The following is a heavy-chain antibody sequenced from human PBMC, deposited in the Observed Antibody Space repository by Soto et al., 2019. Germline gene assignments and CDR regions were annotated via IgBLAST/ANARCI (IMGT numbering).Heavy chain of an antibody. CDR3: ARGSRHTIFAFDP. J-gene: IGHJ5*02. V-gene: IGHV4-59*01. Sequence: SETLSLTCTVSGGSISSYYWSWIRQPPGKGLEWIGYIYYSGSTNYNPSLKSRVTISVDTSKNQFSLKLSSVTAADTAVYYCARGSRHTIFAFDPWGQGTLVTVS. CDR2: IYYSGST. CDR1: GGSISSYY. D-gene: IGHD3-3*01.